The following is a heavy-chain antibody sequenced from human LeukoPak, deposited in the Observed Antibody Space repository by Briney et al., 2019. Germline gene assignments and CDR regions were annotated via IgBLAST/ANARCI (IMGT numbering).Heavy chain of an antibody. CDR2: ISGSGGST. CDR1: GFTFGTHA. J-gene: IGHJ4*02. D-gene: IGHD1-26*01. V-gene: IGHV3-23*01. CDR3: AKTSSGSYFDY. Sequence: GGSLRLSCAASGFTFGTHAMHWVRQAPGKGLEWVAAISGSGGSTYYADSVKGRFTISRDNSKNTLYLQMNSLRAEDTAVYYCAKTSSGSYFDYWGQGTLVTVSS.